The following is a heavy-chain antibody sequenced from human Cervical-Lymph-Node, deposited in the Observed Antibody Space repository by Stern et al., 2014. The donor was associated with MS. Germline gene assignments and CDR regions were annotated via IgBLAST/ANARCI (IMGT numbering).Heavy chain of an antibody. CDR3: TTDSGYYDTSGYYLFFDN. CDR1: GFSFTNAD. V-gene: IGHV3-15*01. Sequence: EVQLVESGGGWVKAGGSLRLSCAASGFSFTNADMSWVRQVPGKALEWVGRIRSKTDGGTSDYAPSVKDRFTISRDESKNTLYLQMNSLKTEDTAVYYCTTDSGYYDTSGYYLFFDNWGQGALVTVSS. J-gene: IGHJ4*02. CDR2: IRSKTDGGTS. D-gene: IGHD3-22*01.